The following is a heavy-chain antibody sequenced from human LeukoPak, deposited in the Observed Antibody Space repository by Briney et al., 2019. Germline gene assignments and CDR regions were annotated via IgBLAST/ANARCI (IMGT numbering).Heavy chain of an antibody. J-gene: IGHJ4*02. D-gene: IGHD6-19*01. CDR3: ARREWQWLATDY. CDR2: INAGNGNT. V-gene: IGHV1-3*01. CDR1: GYTFTSYA. Sequence: ASVKVSCKASGYTFTSYAMHWVRQAPGQRLEWMGWINAGNGNTKYSQKFQGRVTITRDTSASTAYMELSSLRSEDTAVYYCARREWQWLATDYWGQGTLVTVSS.